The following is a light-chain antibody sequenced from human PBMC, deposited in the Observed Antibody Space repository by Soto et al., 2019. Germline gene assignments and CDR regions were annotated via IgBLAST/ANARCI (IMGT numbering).Light chain of an antibody. CDR1: SSDVGSYNR. Sequence: QSVLTQPPSVSGSPGQSVTISCTGTSSDVGSYNRVSWYQQPPGTAPKLMIYEVSNRPSGVPDRVSGSKSGNTASLTISGLQSEDEADYYCSSYTSSSTVVFGGGTKLTVL. V-gene: IGLV2-18*02. CDR2: EVS. J-gene: IGLJ2*01. CDR3: SSYTSSSTVV.